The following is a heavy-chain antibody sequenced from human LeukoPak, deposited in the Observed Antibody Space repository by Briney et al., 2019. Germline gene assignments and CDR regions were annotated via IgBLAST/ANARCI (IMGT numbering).Heavy chain of an antibody. V-gene: IGHV4-4*07. CDR3: ARVWKFSRTHLETYGMDV. CDR2: IYTSGST. D-gene: IGHD1-1*01. CDR1: GGSISSYY. J-gene: IGHJ6*02. Sequence: SETLSLTCTVSGGSISSYYWSWIRQTAGKGLEWIGRIYTSGSTNYNPSLKSRVTMSVDTSKNQFSLKLSSVTAADTAVYYCARVWKFSRTHLETYGMDVWGQGTTVTVSS.